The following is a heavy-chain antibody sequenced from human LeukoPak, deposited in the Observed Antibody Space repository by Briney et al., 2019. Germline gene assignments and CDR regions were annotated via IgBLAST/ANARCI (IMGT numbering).Heavy chain of an antibody. CDR3: ARKDIVVVPAAQPYYYYYMDV. V-gene: IGHV4-34*01. Sequence: KSSETLSLTCAVYGGSFSGYYWSWIRQPPRKGLEWIGEINHNGSTNYNPSLKSRVTISVDTSKNQFSLKLSSVTAADTAVYYCARKDIVVVPAAQPYYYYYMDVWGKGTTVTISS. D-gene: IGHD2-2*01. CDR1: GGSFSGYY. CDR2: INHNGST. J-gene: IGHJ6*03.